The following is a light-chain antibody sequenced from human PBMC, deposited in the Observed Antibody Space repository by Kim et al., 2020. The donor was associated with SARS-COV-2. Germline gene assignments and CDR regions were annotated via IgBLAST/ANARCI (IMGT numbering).Light chain of an antibody. CDR2: YDD. V-gene: IGLV1-36*01. J-gene: IGLJ3*02. Sequence: RQRGTISCAGSSYNIGNNAVNWYQQLPGKAPKLLIYYDDLLPSGVSDRFSGSKSGTSASLAISGLQSEDEADYYCAAWDDRLNGWVFGGGTQLTVL. CDR1: SYNIGNNA. CDR3: AAWDDRLNGWV.